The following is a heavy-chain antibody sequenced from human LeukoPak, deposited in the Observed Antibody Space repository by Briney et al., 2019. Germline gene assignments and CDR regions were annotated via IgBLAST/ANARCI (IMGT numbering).Heavy chain of an antibody. CDR1: GFTVSGNY. CDR2: ISGSGGST. J-gene: IGHJ4*02. V-gene: IGHV3-23*01. CDR3: ARGGVRRLGY. D-gene: IGHD4-17*01. Sequence: GGSLRLSCAASGFTVSGNYMSWVRQAPGKGLEWVSAISGSGGSTYYADSVKGRFTISRDNSKNTLYLQMNSLRAEDTAVYYCARGGVRRLGYWGQGTLVTVSS.